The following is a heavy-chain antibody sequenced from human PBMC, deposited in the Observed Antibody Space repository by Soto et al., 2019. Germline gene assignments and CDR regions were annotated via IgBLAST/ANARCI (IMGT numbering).Heavy chain of an antibody. Sequence: QVQLQQWGAGLLKPSETLSLTCAVYGGSFSGYYWSWIRQPPGKGLEWIGEINHSGSTNYNPSLKSRVTISEDTSKNPISLQLSSVTAADAAVYYCASRSILWFGELHLWFDPWGQGTLVTVSS. CDR2: INHSGST. V-gene: IGHV4-34*01. CDR1: GGSFSGYY. CDR3: ASRSILWFGELHLWFDP. J-gene: IGHJ5*02. D-gene: IGHD3-10*01.